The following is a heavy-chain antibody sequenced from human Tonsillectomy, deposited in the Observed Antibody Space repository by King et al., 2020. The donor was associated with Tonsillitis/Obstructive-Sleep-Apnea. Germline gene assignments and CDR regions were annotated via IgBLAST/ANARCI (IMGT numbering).Heavy chain of an antibody. CDR2: VWYDGSIK. J-gene: IGHJ6*02. CDR1: GFTFSSYG. V-gene: IGHV3-33*01. CDR3: ARDQTRVAYYYYAMDV. D-gene: IGHD5-12*01. Sequence: VQLVESGGGVVQPGRSLRLSCATSGFTFSSYGMHWVRQAPGTGLEWVAVVWYDGSIKYYAHSVRGRFTISRDNSKNTLYLQMDSLRAEDTAVYYCARDQTRVAYYYYAMDVWGQGTTVTVSS.